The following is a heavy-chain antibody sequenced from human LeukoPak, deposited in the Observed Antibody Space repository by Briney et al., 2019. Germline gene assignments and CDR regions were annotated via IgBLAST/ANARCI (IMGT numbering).Heavy chain of an antibody. D-gene: IGHD2-15*01. Sequence: SETLSLTCTVSGGSISSYYWSWIRQPPGKGLEWIGYIYYSGSTNYNPSLKSQVTISVDTSKNQFSLKLSSVTAADTAVYYCARYSRSCSGGSCYSSYYYMDVWGKGTTVTISS. J-gene: IGHJ6*03. CDR2: IYYSGST. CDR3: ARYSRSCSGGSCYSSYYYMDV. V-gene: IGHV4-59*01. CDR1: GGSISSYY.